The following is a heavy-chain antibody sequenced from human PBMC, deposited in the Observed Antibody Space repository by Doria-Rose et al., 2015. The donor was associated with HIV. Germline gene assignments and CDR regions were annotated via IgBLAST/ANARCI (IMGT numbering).Heavy chain of an antibody. J-gene: IGHJ4*02. D-gene: IGHD6-13*01. Sequence: TLKESGPVLVKPTETLTLTCTVSGVSLSSPGMGVSWIRQPPGKALEWLANIFSDDERSYKTSRKSRLTISRGPSKSQVVLAMTDMDPVDTATYYCARIKSSRWYHKYYFDFWGQGTLVIVSA. CDR1: GVSLSSPGMG. CDR3: ARIKSSRWYHKYYFDF. CDR2: IFSDDER. V-gene: IGHV2-26*01.